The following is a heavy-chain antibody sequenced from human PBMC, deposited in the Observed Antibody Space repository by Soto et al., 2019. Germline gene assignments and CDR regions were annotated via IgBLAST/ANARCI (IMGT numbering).Heavy chain of an antibody. Sequence: SVKVSCKASGGTFSSYAISWVRQAPGQGLEWMGGIIPIFGTANYAQKFQGRVTITADESTSTAYMELSSLRSEDTAVYYCARDRVAVAGAYYYGMDVWGQGTTVTVSS. D-gene: IGHD6-19*01. CDR3: ARDRVAVAGAYYYGMDV. J-gene: IGHJ6*02. V-gene: IGHV1-69*13. CDR1: GGTFSSYA. CDR2: IIPIFGTA.